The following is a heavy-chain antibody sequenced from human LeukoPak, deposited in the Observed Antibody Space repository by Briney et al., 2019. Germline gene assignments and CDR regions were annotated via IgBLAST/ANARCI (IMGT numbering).Heavy chain of an antibody. D-gene: IGHD1-1*01. V-gene: IGHV4-4*01. CDR3: ARVTATTPFDY. J-gene: IGHJ4*02. CDR1: GFTFSSYAM. Sequence: GSLRLPCAASGFTFSSYAMSWVRQPPGKGLEWIGEISHSGNTNYNPSLESRVTISVDKSKNQFSLKLSSVTAADTAVYFCARVTATTPFDYWGQGALVTVSS. CDR2: ISHSGNT.